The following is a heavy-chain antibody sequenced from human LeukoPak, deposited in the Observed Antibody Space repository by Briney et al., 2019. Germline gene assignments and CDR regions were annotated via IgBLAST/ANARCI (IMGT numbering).Heavy chain of an antibody. CDR3: ARRREPPYYYHYGMDV. V-gene: IGHV4-4*02. J-gene: IGHJ6*02. D-gene: IGHD1-14*01. Sequence: SETLSLTCAVSGGSISSSNWWSWVRQPPGKGLEWIGEIYHSGSTNYNPSLKSRVAISVDKSKNQFSLKLSSVTAADTAVYYCARRREPPYYYHYGMDVWGQGTTVTVSS. CDR1: GGSISSSNW. CDR2: IYHSGST.